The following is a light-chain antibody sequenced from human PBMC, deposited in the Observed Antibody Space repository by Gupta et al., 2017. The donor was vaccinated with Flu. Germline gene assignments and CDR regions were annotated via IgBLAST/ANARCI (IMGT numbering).Light chain of an antibody. CDR2: DVN. V-gene: IGLV2-11*01. CDR3: SSYGATNF. CDR1: SSDVGAYDY. J-gene: IGLJ2*01. Sequence: QSALTPPRSASGSPGQSVAIPRTGTSSDVGAYDYVSWYQQHPGTAPKLIIYDVNKRPSGFPDRFTGSKSGNTASLTISGLHPEDEADYHCSSYGATNFVGGGTRLTVL.